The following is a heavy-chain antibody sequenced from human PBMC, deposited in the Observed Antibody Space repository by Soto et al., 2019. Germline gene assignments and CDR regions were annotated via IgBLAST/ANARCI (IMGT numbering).Heavy chain of an antibody. Sequence: PWGSLRLSCAASGFTFISYGMHFFRHSPCKWLEWVAVISYDGSNKYYADSVKGRFTISRDNSKNTLYLQMNSLRAEDTAVYYCAKFTTVTTMGTQTDYWGQGTLVTVSS. J-gene: IGHJ4*02. CDR1: GFTFISYG. CDR2: ISYDGSNK. V-gene: IGHV3-30*18. D-gene: IGHD4-17*01. CDR3: AKFTTVTTMGTQTDY.